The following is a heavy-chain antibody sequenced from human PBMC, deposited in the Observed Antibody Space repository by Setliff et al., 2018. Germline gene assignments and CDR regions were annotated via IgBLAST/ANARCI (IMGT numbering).Heavy chain of an antibody. CDR1: GGSISNYY. D-gene: IGHD2-8*01. Sequence: SETLSLTCTVSGGSISNYYWSWIRQPPGKGLEWIGYIYSSGNTNYNPSLKSRVPISVDTSKNQFSLNLTSVTAADTAVYYCAREGFYCTNGVCYRPFDYWGQGTLVTVSS. CDR2: IYSSGNT. J-gene: IGHJ4*02. V-gene: IGHV4-4*08. CDR3: AREGFYCTNGVCYRPFDY.